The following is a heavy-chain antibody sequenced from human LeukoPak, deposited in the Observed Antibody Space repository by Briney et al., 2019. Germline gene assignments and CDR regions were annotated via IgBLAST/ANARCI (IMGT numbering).Heavy chain of an antibody. CDR2: ISSSGSTI. CDR1: GFTFSDYY. D-gene: IGHD2-2*01. V-gene: IGHV3-11*01. J-gene: IGHJ5*02. CDR3: ARDLPRRVVPAARDPPVS. Sequence: GGSLRLSCAASGFTFSDYYMSWIRQAPGKGLEWVSYISSSGSTIYYADSVKGRFTISRDNAKNSLYLQMNSLRAEDTAVYYCARDLPRRVVPAARDPPVSWGQGTLVTVSS.